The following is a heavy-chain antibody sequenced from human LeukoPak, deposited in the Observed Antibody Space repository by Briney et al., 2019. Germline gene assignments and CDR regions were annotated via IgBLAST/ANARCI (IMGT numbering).Heavy chain of an antibody. Sequence: GGSLRLSCAASGFTFDDYAMHWVRQAPGKGLEWVSLITGDGASTYYADSVKGRFTISRDNSKNSLYLQMNSLRSEDTALYYCARTGNFDYWGQGTLVTASS. CDR2: ITGDGAST. D-gene: IGHD1-14*01. CDR3: ARTGNFDY. CDR1: GFTFDDYA. J-gene: IGHJ4*02. V-gene: IGHV3-43*02.